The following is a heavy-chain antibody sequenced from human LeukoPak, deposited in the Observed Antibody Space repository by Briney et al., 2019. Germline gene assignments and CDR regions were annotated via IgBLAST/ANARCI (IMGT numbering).Heavy chain of an antibody. CDR2: INHSGST. CDR3: ARGGYDFWSGYGGGPFDY. V-gene: IGHV4-34*01. Sequence: KPSDTLSLTCAVYGGSFSGYYWSWIRQPPGKGLEWIGEINHSGSTNYNPSLKSRVTISVDTSKNQFSLKLSSVTAADTAVYYCARGGYDFWSGYGGGPFDYWGQGTLVTVSS. D-gene: IGHD3-3*01. J-gene: IGHJ4*02. CDR1: GGSFSGYY.